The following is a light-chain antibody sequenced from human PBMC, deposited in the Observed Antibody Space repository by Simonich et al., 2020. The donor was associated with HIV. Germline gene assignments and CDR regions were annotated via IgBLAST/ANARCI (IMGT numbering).Light chain of an antibody. Sequence: AIQMTQSPSSLSASVGDRVTITCRASQGIRNALGWYQQKPGKAPKVLIYQASSLESGVPSRFSGSGSGTEFTLTISSLQPDDFATYYCQQRSHWPTFGQGTKVEIK. CDR1: QGIRNA. CDR3: QQRSHWPT. CDR2: QAS. V-gene: IGKV1-6*01. J-gene: IGKJ1*01.